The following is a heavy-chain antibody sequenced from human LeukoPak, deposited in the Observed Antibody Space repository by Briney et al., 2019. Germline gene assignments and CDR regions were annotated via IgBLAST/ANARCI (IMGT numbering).Heavy chain of an antibody. D-gene: IGHD3-10*01. CDR3: ARDTPEITMVRGVRAFDI. CDR1: GGSFSGYY. J-gene: IGHJ3*02. Sequence: SETLSLTCAVYGGSFSGYYWSWIRQPPGKGLEWIGEINHSGSTNYNPSLKSRVTISVDTSKNQFSLKLSSVTAADTAVYCCARDTPEITMVRGVRAFDIWGQGTMVTVSS. CDR2: INHSGST. V-gene: IGHV4-34*01.